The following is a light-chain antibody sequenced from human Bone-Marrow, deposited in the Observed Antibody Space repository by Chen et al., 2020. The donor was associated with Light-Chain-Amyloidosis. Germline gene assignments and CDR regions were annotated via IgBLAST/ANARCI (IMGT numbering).Light chain of an antibody. CDR2: EVT. J-gene: IGLJ1*01. V-gene: IGLV2-14*01. CDR1: SSDVGGDNH. Sequence: QSALTQPASVSGSPGQSITISCTGTSSDVGGDNHVSWYQQHPDKAPKLMIYEVTNRPSWVPDRFSGSKSDNTASLTISGLQTEDEAYFCSSYTITNTLVFGSGTRVTVL. CDR3: SSYTITNTLV.